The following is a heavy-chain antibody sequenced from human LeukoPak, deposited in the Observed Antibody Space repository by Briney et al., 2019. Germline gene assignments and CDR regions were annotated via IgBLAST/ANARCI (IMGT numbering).Heavy chain of an antibody. CDR1: GFTFDDYG. CDR2: INRNGGST. CDR3: RGFRNGPFDR. V-gene: IGHV3-20*01. D-gene: IGHD2-8*01. J-gene: IGHJ4*02. Sequence: GGSLRLSCEASGFTFDDYGMSWVRQPPGKGLEWVSGINRNGGSTDYADSVKGRFTISRDNAKNSHFLQMNSLRVEDTAFYCARGFRNGPFDRWGQGTLVTVSS.